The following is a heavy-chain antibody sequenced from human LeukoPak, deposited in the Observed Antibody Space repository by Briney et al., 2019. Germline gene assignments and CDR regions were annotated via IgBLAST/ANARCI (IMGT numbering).Heavy chain of an antibody. CDR2: ISGSGGST. V-gene: IGHV3-23*01. D-gene: IGHD6-19*01. Sequence: PGGSLRLSCAASGFTFSSYAMSWVRQAPGKGLEWVSAISGSGGSTYYADSVKGRFTISRDNSKNTLYLQMNSLRAEGTAVYYCAKKREIAVAADFDYWGQGTLVTVSS. CDR3: AKKREIAVAADFDY. J-gene: IGHJ4*02. CDR1: GFTFSSYA.